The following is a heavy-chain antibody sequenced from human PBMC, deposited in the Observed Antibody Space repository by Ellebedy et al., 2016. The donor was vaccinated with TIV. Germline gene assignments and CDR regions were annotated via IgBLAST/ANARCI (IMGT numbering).Heavy chain of an antibody. D-gene: IGHD1-26*01. CDR3: AKEDGSYHYFQH. Sequence: PGGSLRLSCAASGFTFDDYAMHWVRQAPGKGLEWVSGISWNSGSIGYADSVKDRFTISRDNAKNSLYLQMNSLRAEDKALYYCAKEDGSYHYFQHWGQGTLVTVSS. J-gene: IGHJ1*01. CDR1: GFTFDDYA. V-gene: IGHV3-9*01. CDR2: ISWNSGSI.